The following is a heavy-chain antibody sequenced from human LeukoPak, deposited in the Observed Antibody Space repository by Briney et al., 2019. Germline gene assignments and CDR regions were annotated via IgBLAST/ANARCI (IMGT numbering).Heavy chain of an antibody. V-gene: IGHV4-34*01. J-gene: IGHJ6*02. CDR3: AGRPSRSGSMDV. Sequence: SETLSLTCAVYGGSFSGYYWSWIRQPPGKGLEWIGEINHSGSTNYNPSLKSRVTISVDTSKNQFSLKLSSVTAADTAVYYCAGRPSRSGSMDVWGQGTTVTVSS. CDR1: GGSFSGYY. CDR2: INHSGST. D-gene: IGHD3-3*01.